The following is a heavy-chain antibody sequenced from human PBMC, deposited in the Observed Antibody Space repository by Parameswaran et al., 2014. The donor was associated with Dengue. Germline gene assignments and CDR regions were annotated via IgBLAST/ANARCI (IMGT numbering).Heavy chain of an antibody. J-gene: IGHJ4*02. CDR3: ARQGYSSGFPDY. CDR2: IDPSDSYT. D-gene: IGHD2-15*01. Sequence: VRQMPGKGLEWMGRIDPSDSYTNYSPSFQGHVTISADKSISTAYLQWSSLKASDTAMYYCARQGYSSGFPDYWGQGTLVTVSS. V-gene: IGHV5-10-1*01.